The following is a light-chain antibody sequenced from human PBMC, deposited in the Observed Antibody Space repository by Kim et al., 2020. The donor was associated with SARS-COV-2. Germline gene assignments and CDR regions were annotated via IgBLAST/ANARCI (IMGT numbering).Light chain of an antibody. J-gene: IGKJ1*01. V-gene: IGKV4-1*01. CDR1: QSVLYSSNNKNY. Sequence: DIVMTQSPDSLAVSLGERATSNCKSSQSVLYSSNNKNYLAWYQQKPGQLPKLLIYWASTRESRVPDRFSGSASGTDFTLTISSLQAEDVAVSYCQQYYSTRTFGKGTKVDIK. CDR2: WAS. CDR3: QQYYSTRT.